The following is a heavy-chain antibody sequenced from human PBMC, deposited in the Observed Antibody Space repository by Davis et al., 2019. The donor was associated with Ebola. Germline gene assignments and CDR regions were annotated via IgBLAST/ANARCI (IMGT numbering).Heavy chain of an antibody. CDR3: ARVGDIGATMDSGYYYYGMDV. D-gene: IGHD5-12*01. Sequence: MPGGSLRLSCAASGFTFSSYWMSWIRQPPGKGLEWIGEINHSGSTNYNPSLKSRVTISVDTSKNQFSLKLSSVTAADTAVYYCARVGDIGATMDSGYYYYGMDVWGQGTTVTVSS. J-gene: IGHJ6*02. V-gene: IGHV4-34*01. CDR2: INHSGST. CDR1: GFTFSSYW.